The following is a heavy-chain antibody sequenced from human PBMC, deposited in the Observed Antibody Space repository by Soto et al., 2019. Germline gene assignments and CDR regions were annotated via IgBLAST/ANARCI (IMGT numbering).Heavy chain of an antibody. CDR1: GYTFTGYY. Sequence: ASVKVSCKASGYTFTGYYMHWVRQAPGQGLEWMGWINPNSGGTNYAQKFQGWVTMTRDTSISTAYMELSRLRSDDTAVYYCAREAHSSSSTDYYYYYYMDVWGKGTTVTVYS. J-gene: IGHJ6*03. V-gene: IGHV1-2*04. CDR2: INPNSGGT. D-gene: IGHD6-6*01. CDR3: AREAHSSSSTDYYYYYYMDV.